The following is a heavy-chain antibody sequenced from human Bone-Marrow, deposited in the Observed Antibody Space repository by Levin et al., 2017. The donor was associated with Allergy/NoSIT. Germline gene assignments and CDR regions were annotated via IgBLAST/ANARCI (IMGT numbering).Heavy chain of an antibody. V-gene: IGHV2-5*02. CDR1: GFSLSTTGVG. CDR3: AHKPPGSTHLDS. Sequence: SVPTLVKPTQTLTLTCAFSGFSLSTTGVGVGWIRQPPGKALEWLALIYWDDDKRYSPSLEDRLTISKDTSKNQVTLTMTNVGPVDTATFYCAHKPPGSTHLDSWGQGTLVTVSS. CDR2: IYWDDDK. J-gene: IGHJ4*02. D-gene: IGHD1-14*01.